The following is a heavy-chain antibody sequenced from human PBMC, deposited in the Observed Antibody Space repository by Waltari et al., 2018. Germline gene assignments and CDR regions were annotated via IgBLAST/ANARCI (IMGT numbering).Heavy chain of an antibody. CDR1: GGSFSGYY. CDR3: ARGWFGEFFDY. V-gene: IGHV4-34*01. CDR2: INHSGST. Sequence: QVQLQQWGAGLLKPSETLSLTCAVYGGSFSGYYWSWIRQPPGKGLEWIGEINHSGSTNYNPALKSRVTISVDTSKNQFSLKLSSVTAADTAVYYCARGWFGEFFDYWGQGTLVTVSS. J-gene: IGHJ4*02. D-gene: IGHD3-10*01.